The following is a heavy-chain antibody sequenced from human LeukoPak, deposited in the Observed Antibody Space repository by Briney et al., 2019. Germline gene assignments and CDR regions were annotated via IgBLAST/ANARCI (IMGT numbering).Heavy chain of an antibody. Sequence: SETLSLTCAVYGGSFSGYYWSWIRQPPGKGLEWIGYIYYSGSTNYNPSLKSRVTISVDTSKNQFSLKLSSVTAADTAVYYCARTSPRAATFDYWGQGTLVTVSS. V-gene: IGHV4-59*08. J-gene: IGHJ4*02. CDR1: GGSFSGYY. CDR2: IYYSGST. CDR3: ARTSPRAATFDY. D-gene: IGHD2-15*01.